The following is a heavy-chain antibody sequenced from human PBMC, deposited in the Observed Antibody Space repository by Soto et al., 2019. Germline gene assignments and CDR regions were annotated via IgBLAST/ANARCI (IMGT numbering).Heavy chain of an antibody. Sequence: QAQLVQSGAEVKKPGASVKVSCKASGYSFTDCAMHWVRLASGQRLEWMGWINADKGDTKNSPKFQGRVTITRDSSATTVYMELRSLRSEDTAVYYCARGPLSGVATIWDYANWFDPWGQGSLVTVST. CDR1: GYSFTDCA. V-gene: IGHV1-3*01. D-gene: IGHD5-12*01. CDR3: ARGPLSGVATIWDYANWFDP. CDR2: INADKGDT. J-gene: IGHJ5*02.